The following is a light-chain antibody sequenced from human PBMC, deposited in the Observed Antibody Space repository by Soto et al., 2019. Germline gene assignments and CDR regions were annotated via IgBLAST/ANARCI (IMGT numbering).Light chain of an antibody. J-gene: IGLJ2*01. CDR1: SGHTIYA. V-gene: IGLV4-69*01. CDR3: QTWDTGIRV. Sequence: QLVLTQSPSASASLGASVKLTCTLSSGHTIYAIAWHQQLPERGPRFLMRVNADGSHSKGDGIPDRFSGSSSGAERYLTISSLQSEDEADYYCQTWDTGIRVFGGGTKVTVL. CDR2: VNADGSH.